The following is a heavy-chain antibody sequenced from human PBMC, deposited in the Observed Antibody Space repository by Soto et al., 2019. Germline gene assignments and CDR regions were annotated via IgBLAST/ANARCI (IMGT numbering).Heavy chain of an antibody. D-gene: IGHD3-3*01. CDR2: INSDGSST. J-gene: IGHJ6*03. CDR3: ARVRGAYYDFWSGYYDYYYYYMDV. CDR1: GFTFSSYW. Sequence: EVQLVESGGGLVQPGGSLRLSCAASGFTFSSYWMHWVRQAPGKGLVWVSRINSDGSSTSYADSVKGRFTISRDNAKNTLYLQMNSQRAEDTAVYYCARVRGAYYDFWSGYYDYYYYYMDVWGKGTTVTVSS. V-gene: IGHV3-74*01.